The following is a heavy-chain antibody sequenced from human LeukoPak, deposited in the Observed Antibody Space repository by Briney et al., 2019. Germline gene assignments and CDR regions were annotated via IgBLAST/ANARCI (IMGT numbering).Heavy chain of an antibody. V-gene: IGHV3-9*03. CDR3: AKDMAYDILTGYFSS. J-gene: IGHJ4*02. CDR1: GFIFEDYA. CDR2: ISWNSGNM. D-gene: IGHD3-9*01. Sequence: GGSLRLSCAASGFIFEDYAMHWVRQGPGKGLEWVAGISWNSGNMGYADSVKGRFTISRDNAKKSLYLQMNSLRAEDMALYYCAKDMAYDILTGYFSSWGQGTLVTVSS.